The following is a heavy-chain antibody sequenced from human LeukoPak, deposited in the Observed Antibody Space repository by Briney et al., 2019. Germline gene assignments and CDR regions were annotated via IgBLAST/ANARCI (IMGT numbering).Heavy chain of an antibody. J-gene: IGHJ4*02. CDR3: ARGGPSRGSGFYYFDS. Sequence: ASVKVSYKASGHTFTGYYIHWVRQAPGQGLEWMGWINPNSGDTHYAQKFQGRVTMTRDTSISTGYMELRRLTSDDTALYYCARGGPSRGSGFYYFDSWGQGTPVTVSS. CDR2: INPNSGDT. CDR1: GHTFTGYY. V-gene: IGHV1-2*02. D-gene: IGHD6-19*01.